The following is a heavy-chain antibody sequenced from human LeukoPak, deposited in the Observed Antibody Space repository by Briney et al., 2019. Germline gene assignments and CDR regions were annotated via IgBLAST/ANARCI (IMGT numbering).Heavy chain of an antibody. D-gene: IGHD3-3*01. CDR1: GGTFSSYA. CDR2: IIPIFGTA. J-gene: IGHJ4*02. Sequence: SVKVSCKASGGTFSSYAISWVRQAPGQGLEWMGGIIPIFGTANYAQKFQGRVTITADKSTSTAYMELSSLRSEDTAVYYCARHGVLESEFDYWGQGTLVTVSS. CDR3: ARHGVLESEFDY. V-gene: IGHV1-69*06.